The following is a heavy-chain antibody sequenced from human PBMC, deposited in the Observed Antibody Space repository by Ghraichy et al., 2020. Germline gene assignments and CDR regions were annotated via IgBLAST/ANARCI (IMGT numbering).Heavy chain of an antibody. D-gene: IGHD4-17*01. CDR3: AREMPGQNDYGDYGVFDY. J-gene: IGHJ4*02. CDR2: IIPIFGTA. V-gene: IGHV1-69*13. Sequence: SVKVSCKASGGTFSSYAISWVRQAPGQGLEWMGGIIPIFGTANYAQKFQGRVTITADESTSTAYMELSSLRSEDTAVYYCAREMPGQNDYGDYGVFDYWGQGTLVTVSS. CDR1: GGTFSSYA.